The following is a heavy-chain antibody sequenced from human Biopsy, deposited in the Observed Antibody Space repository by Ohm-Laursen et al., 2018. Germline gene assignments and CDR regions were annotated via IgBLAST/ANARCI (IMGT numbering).Heavy chain of an antibody. D-gene: IGHD1-1*01. CDR1: GYTLTELS. V-gene: IGHV1-24*01. CDR2: FAPENGKT. CDR3: AADINVWNVNY. Sequence: ASVKVSCKVSGYTLTELSMHWARQVPGKGLEWMGGFAPENGKTVYAQNFQARVSLTEDTSTDTAYKELRSLRSEDTAVYYCAADINVWNVNYWGQGTQVTVSS. J-gene: IGHJ4*02.